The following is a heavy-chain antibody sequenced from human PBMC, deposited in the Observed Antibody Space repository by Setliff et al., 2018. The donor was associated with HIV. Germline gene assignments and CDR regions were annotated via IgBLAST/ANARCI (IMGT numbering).Heavy chain of an antibody. Sequence: SGPTLVNPTQTLTLTCTFSGFSLSTSGMCVSWIRQPPGKALEWLARIDWDDDKYYSTSLKTRLTISKDTSKNQVVLTMTNMDPVDTATYYCARIHSSADYYYMDVWGRGTTVTVSS. V-gene: IGHV2-70*11. CDR3: ARIHSSADYYYMDV. J-gene: IGHJ6*03. D-gene: IGHD6-19*01. CDR2: IDWDDDK. CDR1: GFSLSTSGMC.